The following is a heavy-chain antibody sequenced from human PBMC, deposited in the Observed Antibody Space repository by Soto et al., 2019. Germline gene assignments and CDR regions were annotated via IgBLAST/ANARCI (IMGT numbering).Heavy chain of an antibody. Sequence: AGGSVRLSCAASGFTFRSYGMHWVRQAPGKGLEWVAVISYDGSNKYYADSVKGRFTISRDNSKNTLYLQMNSLRAEDTAVYYCAKEQPQVTLDYWGQGTVVTVSS. D-gene: IGHD2-21*02. CDR1: GFTFRSYG. V-gene: IGHV3-30*18. CDR3: AKEQPQVTLDY. J-gene: IGHJ4*02. CDR2: ISYDGSNK.